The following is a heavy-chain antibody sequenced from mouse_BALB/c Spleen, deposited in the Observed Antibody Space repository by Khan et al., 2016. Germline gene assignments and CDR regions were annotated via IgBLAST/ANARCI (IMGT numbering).Heavy chain of an antibody. V-gene: IGHV1S81*02. CDR2: TNPTNGRT. D-gene: IGHD1-1*01. CDR1: GYTFTSYW. J-gene: IGHJ2*01. CDR3: ARIKKIVATYFDY. Sequence: QVQLKQSGAELVKAGASVKMSCKASGYTFTSYWMHWVKQRLGQGLEWFAETNPTNGRTYYNEKFKNKATLTVDKSSSTAYMLLSGPTFADSAVYYCARIKKIVATYFDYWGQGTTLTVSS.